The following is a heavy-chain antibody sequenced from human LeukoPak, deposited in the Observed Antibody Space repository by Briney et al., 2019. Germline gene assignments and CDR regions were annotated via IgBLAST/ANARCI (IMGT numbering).Heavy chain of an antibody. Sequence: PGGSLRLSCAASGFTFSSYVMHWVRQAPGKGLEWVAIISYDGSNEYYADSVKGRFTISRDNSKNTLYLQMNSLRAEDTAVYYCARVEGYSGYETYLDYWGQGTLVTVSS. CDR1: GFTFSSYV. CDR3: ARVEGYSGYETYLDY. D-gene: IGHD5-12*01. J-gene: IGHJ4*02. CDR2: ISYDGSNE. V-gene: IGHV3-30*04.